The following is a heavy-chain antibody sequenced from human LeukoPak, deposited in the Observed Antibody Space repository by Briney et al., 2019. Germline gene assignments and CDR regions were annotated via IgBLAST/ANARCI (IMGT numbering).Heavy chain of an antibody. CDR3: AAQPAPQDY. CDR1: GFTVSSNY. D-gene: IGHD2-2*01. V-gene: IGHV3-66*02. CDR2: IYSGGST. J-gene: IGHJ4*02. Sequence: GGSLRLSCTAPGFTVSSNYMSWVRQAPGKGLEWVSVIYSGGSTYYADSVKGRFTISRDNSKNTLYLQMNSLRAEDTAVYYCAAQPAPQDYWGQGTLVTVSS.